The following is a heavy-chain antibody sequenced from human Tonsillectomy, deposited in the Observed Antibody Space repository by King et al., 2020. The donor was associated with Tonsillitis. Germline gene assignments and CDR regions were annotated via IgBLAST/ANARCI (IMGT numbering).Heavy chain of an antibody. D-gene: IGHD5-18*01. CDR1: GDSISSNSYY. CDR2: IYFSGYT. Sequence: VQLQESGPGLVKPSETLSLTCTVSGDSISSNSYYWGWIRQPPGKGLEWIASIYFSGYTYYNPSLKGRVTIPVDTSKSQFSLKLSSVTAADTAVYYCARAVGYGPLYYFDYWGQGALVTVSS. J-gene: IGHJ4*02. V-gene: IGHV4-39*01. CDR3: ARAVGYGPLYYFDY.